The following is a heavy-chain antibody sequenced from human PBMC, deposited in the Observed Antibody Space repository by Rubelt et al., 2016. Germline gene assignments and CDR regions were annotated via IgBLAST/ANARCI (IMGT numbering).Heavy chain of an antibody. CDR3: ARGRIEVGDSGYLSTLIDY. V-gene: IGHV4-39*01. Sequence: SLKSRVTISVDTSKNQFSLKLSSVTAADTAVYYCARGRIEVGDSGYLSTLIDYWGQGTLVTVSS. D-gene: IGHD5-12*01. J-gene: IGHJ4*02.